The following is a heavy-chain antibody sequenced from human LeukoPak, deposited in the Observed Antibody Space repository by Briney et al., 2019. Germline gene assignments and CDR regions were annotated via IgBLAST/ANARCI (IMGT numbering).Heavy chain of an antibody. CDR2: IYNTGGT. CDR1: GFTVSNTY. CDR3: ARDSNGPAF. D-gene: IGHD3-22*01. J-gene: IGHJ4*02. V-gene: IGHV3-53*01. Sequence: TGGSLRLSCAASGFTVSNTYMSWVRQAPGKGLEWVSVIYNTGGTFHSDSVKGRFTISRDYSKNTLYLQMNSLRADDTAVYYCARDSNGPAFWGQGTLVTVSS.